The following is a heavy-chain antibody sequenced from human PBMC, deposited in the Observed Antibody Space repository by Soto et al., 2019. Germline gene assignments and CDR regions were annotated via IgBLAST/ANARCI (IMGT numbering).Heavy chain of an antibody. CDR1: GFTFSTYD. V-gene: IGHV3-48*03. CDR3: AREGLLEAYDY. CDR2: ISSSGSTV. D-gene: IGHD1-1*01. Sequence: EVHLVESGGGLVQPGGSLRLSCAASGFTFSTYDMNWVRQAPGKGLEWISYISSSGSTVIYADSVEGRFTVSRDMAKNLLFLQMDSLTADDTAVYYCAREGLLEAYDYWGQGTLVTVSS. J-gene: IGHJ4*02.